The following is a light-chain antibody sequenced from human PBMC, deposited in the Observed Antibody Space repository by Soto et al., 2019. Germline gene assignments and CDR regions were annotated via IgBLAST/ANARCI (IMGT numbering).Light chain of an antibody. CDR2: DVS. V-gene: IGLV2-11*01. CDR3: LLSHGRARV. CDR1: SSDVGGYYY. J-gene: IGLJ3*02. Sequence: QSALTQPRSVSGSPGQSVTISCTGTSSDVGGYYYVSWYQQHPGKAPKLMFYDVSKRPSGVPDRFSGSKSGNTASLTISGLQAEDEADYYCLLSHGRARVFGGGTKLTVL.